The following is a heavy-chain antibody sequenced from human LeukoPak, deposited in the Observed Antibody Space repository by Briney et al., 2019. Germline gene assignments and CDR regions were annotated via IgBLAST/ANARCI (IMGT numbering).Heavy chain of an antibody. CDR3: AGGRSSSWYGDAFDI. Sequence: SETLSLTCTVSGGSISSGSYYWSWIRQPAGTGLEWIGRIYTSGSTNYNPSLKSRVTISVDTSKNQFSLKLSSVTAADTAVYYCAGGRSSSWYGDAFDIWGQGTMVTVSS. D-gene: IGHD6-13*01. CDR1: GGSISSGSYY. V-gene: IGHV4-61*02. J-gene: IGHJ3*02. CDR2: IYTSGST.